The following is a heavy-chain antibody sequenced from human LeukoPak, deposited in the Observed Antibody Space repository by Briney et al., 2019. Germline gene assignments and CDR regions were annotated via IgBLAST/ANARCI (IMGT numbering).Heavy chain of an antibody. CDR3: ARQSAVAGVYFDY. CDR1: GYSFTSYW. V-gene: IGHV5-51*01. D-gene: IGHD6-19*01. Sequence: KISCKGSGYSFTSYWIGWVRQMPGKGLEWMGIIYPGDSDTRYSPSFQGQVTISADKSISTAYLQWSSLKASDTAMYYCARQSAVAGVYFDYWGQGTLVTVSS. J-gene: IGHJ4*02. CDR2: IYPGDSDT.